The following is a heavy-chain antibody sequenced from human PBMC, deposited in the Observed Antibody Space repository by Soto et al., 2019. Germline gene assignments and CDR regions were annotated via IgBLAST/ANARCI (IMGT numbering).Heavy chain of an antibody. V-gene: IGHV1-69*06. D-gene: IGHD2-2*02. J-gene: IGHJ4*02. CDR1: GSRFSNYV. CDR3: AREGRGKKAGYNGLVSLGY. Sequence: QVQLVQSGAEVKTPGSSLKVSCKVSGSRFSNYVISWVRQAPGHGLEWLGRIIPIFNSTKYAQRFLGRVTITADKSTSTSSLELSSLRSDDTAVYYCAREGRGKKAGYNGLVSLGYWGQGTLVTVSS. CDR2: IIPIFNST.